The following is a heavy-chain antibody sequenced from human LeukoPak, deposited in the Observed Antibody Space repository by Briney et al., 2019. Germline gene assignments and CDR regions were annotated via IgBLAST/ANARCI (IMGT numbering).Heavy chain of an antibody. D-gene: IGHD3-9*01. Sequence: ASVKVSCKASGYTFTGYYMHWVRQAPGQGLEWMGWINPNHGDTNYAQKFQDRVSMTRDTSISTAYMHLSRLRSDDTAVYYCARSPHILTGENFDYWGQGTLLTVSS. CDR1: GYTFTGYY. J-gene: IGHJ4*02. CDR3: ARSPHILTGENFDY. V-gene: IGHV1-2*02. CDR2: INPNHGDT.